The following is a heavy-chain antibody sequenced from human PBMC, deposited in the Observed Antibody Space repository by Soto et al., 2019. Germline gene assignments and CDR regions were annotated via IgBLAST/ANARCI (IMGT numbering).Heavy chain of an antibody. J-gene: IGHJ6*03. CDR3: ARELQQLVRPGYMDV. CDR2: IGTAGDT. CDR1: GFTFSSYD. Sequence: EVQLVESGGGVVQPGGSLRLSCAASGFTFSSYDMHWVRQATGKGLEWVSAIGTAGDTYYPGSVKGRFTISRENAKNSLYLQMNSLRAGDTAVNYCARELQQLVRPGYMDVWGKGTTVTVSS. D-gene: IGHD6-13*01. V-gene: IGHV3-13*01.